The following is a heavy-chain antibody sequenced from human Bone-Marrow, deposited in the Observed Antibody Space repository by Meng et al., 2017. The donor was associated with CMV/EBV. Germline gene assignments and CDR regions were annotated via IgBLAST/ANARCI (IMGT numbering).Heavy chain of an antibody. V-gene: IGHV4-61*01. CDR1: GGSVSSGSYY. J-gene: IGHJ5*02. D-gene: IGHD2-15*01. CDR2: IYYSGST. CDR3: AKNVVGGWFDP. Sequence: SETLSLTCTVSGGSVSSGSYYWSWIRQPPGKGLEWIGYIYYSGSTNYNPSLKSRVTISVDTSKNQFSLKLSSVTAADTAVYYCAKNVVGGWFDPWGQGTLVTVSS.